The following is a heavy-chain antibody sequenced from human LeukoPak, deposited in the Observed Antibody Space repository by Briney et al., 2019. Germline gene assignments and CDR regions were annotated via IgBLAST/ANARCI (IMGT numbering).Heavy chain of an antibody. CDR2: ITWNSGTI. J-gene: IGHJ4*02. CDR1: GFTFHDYA. V-gene: IGHV3-9*01. Sequence: SLRLSCVASGFTFHDYAMNWVRQPPGKGLEGVSSITWNSGTIRYADSVKGRFTVSRDNAKNSLDLQMNSLRPEDTALYYCAKGGYGDYYFDYWGQGTLVTVSS. D-gene: IGHD4-17*01. CDR3: AKGGYGDYYFDY.